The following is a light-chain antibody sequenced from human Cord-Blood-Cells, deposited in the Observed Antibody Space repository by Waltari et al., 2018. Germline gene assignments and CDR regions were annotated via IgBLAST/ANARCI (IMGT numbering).Light chain of an antibody. CDR3: AAWDDSLSGWV. CDR1: SSNIGSNY. J-gene: IGLJ3*02. V-gene: IGLV1-47*01. Sequence: QSVLTQPPSASGTPGQRVTISCSGSSSNIGSNYVYWYQQLPGTAPKRLIYRNNPRPSGFPYRFSGSKSGTSASLADSGLRSEDEADYYCAAWDDSLSGWVFGGGTKLTVL. CDR2: RNN.